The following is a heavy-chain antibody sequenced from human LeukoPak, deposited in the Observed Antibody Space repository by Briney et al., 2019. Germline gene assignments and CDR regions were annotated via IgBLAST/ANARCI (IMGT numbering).Heavy chain of an antibody. V-gene: IGHV1-8*01. Sequence: GASVKVSCKASGNTFTSYDINWVRQATGQGLEWMGWMNPNSGNTGYAQKFQGRVTMTRNTSISTAYMELSSLRSEDTAVYYCARNEVGATPYGMNVWGQGTTVTVSS. CDR2: MNPNSGNT. CDR3: ARNEVGATPYGMNV. CDR1: GNTFTSYD. D-gene: IGHD1-26*01. J-gene: IGHJ6*02.